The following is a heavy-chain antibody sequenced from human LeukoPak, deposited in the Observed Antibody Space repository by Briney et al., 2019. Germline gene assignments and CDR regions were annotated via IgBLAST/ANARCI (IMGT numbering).Heavy chain of an antibody. J-gene: IGHJ2*01. Sequence: PESLSLTCGVSAFSISSIYNWGWSRLPPGKGVEWIGSIYHSGSTYYNPSLKSRVTISVDTHKNHFSLRVNSVIAPDTGVYYCVRERRAGCWYFDLWGRGNLVTVSS. CDR1: AFSISSIYN. CDR2: IYHSGST. CDR3: VRERRAGCWYFDL. D-gene: IGHD6-13*01. V-gene: IGHV4-38-2*02.